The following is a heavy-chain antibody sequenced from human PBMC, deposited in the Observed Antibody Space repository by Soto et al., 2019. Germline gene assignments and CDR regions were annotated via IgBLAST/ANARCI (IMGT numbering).Heavy chain of an antibody. V-gene: IGHV3-11*01. D-gene: IGHD4-17*01. Sequence: GGSLRLSCAASGFTFSYYYMIWIRQAPGKGLEWVSYISSSGSTIYYADSVKGRFTISRDNAKNSLYLRMNSLRAEDTAVYYCARYRTTADFDYWGQGTLVTVS. CDR3: ARYRTTADFDY. CDR1: GFTFSYYY. CDR2: ISSSGSTI. J-gene: IGHJ4*02.